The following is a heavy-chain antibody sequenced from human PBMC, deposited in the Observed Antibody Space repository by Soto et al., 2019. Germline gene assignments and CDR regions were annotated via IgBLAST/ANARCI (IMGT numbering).Heavy chain of an antibody. J-gene: IGHJ4*02. CDR3: ASVASSGSYDY. CDR2: IYYSGST. CDR1: GGSISSYY. D-gene: IGHD1-26*01. V-gene: IGHV4-59*01. Sequence: PSETLSLTCTVSGGSISSYYWSWIRQPPGKGLEWNGYIYYSGSTNYNPSLKSRVTISVDTSKNQFSLKLSSVTAADTAVYYCASVASSGSYDYWGQGTLVTVSS.